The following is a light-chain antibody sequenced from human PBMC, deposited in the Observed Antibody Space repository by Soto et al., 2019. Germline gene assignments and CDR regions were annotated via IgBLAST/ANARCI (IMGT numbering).Light chain of an antibody. CDR1: QSVSSN. J-gene: IGKJ1*01. Sequence: EIVMTQSPATLSVSPGERATLSCRASQSVSSNLAWYQQKPGQAPRLLIYGASTRATGIPARFNGSGSGTEFTLTISSLQSEDFAVYYCQQYNNWPQGTFGQGTKVEIK. CDR2: GAS. CDR3: QQYNNWPQGT. V-gene: IGKV3-15*01.